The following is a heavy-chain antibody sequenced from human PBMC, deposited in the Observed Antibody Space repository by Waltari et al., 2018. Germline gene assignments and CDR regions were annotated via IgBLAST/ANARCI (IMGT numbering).Heavy chain of an antibody. J-gene: IGHJ4*02. V-gene: IGHV4-39*07. D-gene: IGHD3-10*01. CDR2: IYYSGST. Sequence: QLQLQESGPGLVKPSETLSLTCTVSGGSISSSSYYWGWIRQPPGKGLEWIGSIYYSGSTYYTPSLKSRVTISVDTSKNQFSLKLSSVTAADTAVYYCARDNLRQNSGGVWGQGTLVTVSS. CDR1: GGSISSSSYY. CDR3: ARDNLRQNSGGV.